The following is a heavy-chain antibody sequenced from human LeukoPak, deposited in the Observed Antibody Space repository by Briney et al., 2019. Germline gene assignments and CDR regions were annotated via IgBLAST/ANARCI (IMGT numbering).Heavy chain of an antibody. CDR1: GGSISSYY. D-gene: IGHD1-26*01. V-gene: IGHV4-4*09. CDR3: AKRQGPNSGSYDYFDP. Sequence: SETLSLTCTVSGGSISSYYWSWIRRPPGQGLEWIAYIHSSGYTNYNPSLKSRVTISVDTSKNQFSLKVTSVTAADTAVYYCAKRQGPNSGSYDYFDPWGQGTLVTVSS. CDR2: IHSSGYT. J-gene: IGHJ5*02.